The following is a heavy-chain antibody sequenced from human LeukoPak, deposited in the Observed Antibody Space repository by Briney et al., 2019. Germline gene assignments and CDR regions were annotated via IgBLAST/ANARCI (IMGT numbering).Heavy chain of an antibody. J-gene: IGHJ4*02. CDR1: GGTFSSYA. CDR3: ARDPPGYYGSGRH. V-gene: IGHV1-69*13. D-gene: IGHD3-10*01. CDR2: IIPIFGTA. Sequence: SVKVSCKASGGTFSSYAISWVRQAPGQGLEWMGGIIPIFGTANYTQKFQGRVTITADESTSTAYMELSSLRSEDTAVYYCARDPPGYYGSGRHWGQGTLVTVSS.